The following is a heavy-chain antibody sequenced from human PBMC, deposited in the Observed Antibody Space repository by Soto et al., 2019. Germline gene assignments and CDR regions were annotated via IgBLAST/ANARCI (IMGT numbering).Heavy chain of an antibody. V-gene: IGHV4-31*03. D-gene: IGHD5-12*01. CDR2: IYYSGST. CDR3: ARFEYSGYVYFDY. CDR1: GGSISSGGYY. Sequence: NPSETLSLTCTVSGGSISSGGYYWSWIRQHPGKGLEWIGYIYYSGSTYYNPSLKSRVTISVDTSKNQFSLKLSSVTAADTAVYYCARFEYSGYVYFDYWGQGTLVTVSS. J-gene: IGHJ4*02.